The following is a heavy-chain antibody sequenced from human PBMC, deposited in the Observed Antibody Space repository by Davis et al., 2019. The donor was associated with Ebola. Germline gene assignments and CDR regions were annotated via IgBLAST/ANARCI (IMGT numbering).Heavy chain of an antibody. CDR2: ISGSGAHT. D-gene: IGHD1-1*01. J-gene: IGHJ2*01. Sequence: PGGSLRLSCAASGFTFSSYAMSWVRQAPGKGLEWVSTISGSGAHTYYADSVKGRFTISTDNSKNALYLQMNSLRAEDTAVYYCATTTYYYWYFDLWGRGTLVTVSS. V-gene: IGHV3-23*01. CDR3: ATTTYYYWYFDL. CDR1: GFTFSSYA.